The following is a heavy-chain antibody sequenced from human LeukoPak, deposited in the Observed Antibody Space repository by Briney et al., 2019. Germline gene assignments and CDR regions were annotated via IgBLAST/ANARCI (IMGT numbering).Heavy chain of an antibody. CDR1: GYTFIDHY. Sequence: ASVKVSCKASGYTFIDHYMNWVRQAPGQGLEWMGWINPNSGGTNYAQKFQGRVTMTRDTSISTAYMELSRLRSDDTAVYYCAKSGSRDGYNFIGDYWGQGTLVTVSS. V-gene: IGHV1-2*02. D-gene: IGHD5-24*01. CDR2: INPNSGGT. J-gene: IGHJ4*02. CDR3: AKSGSRDGYNFIGDY.